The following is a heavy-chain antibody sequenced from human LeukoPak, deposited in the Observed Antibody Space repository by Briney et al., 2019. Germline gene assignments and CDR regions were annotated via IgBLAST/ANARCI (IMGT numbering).Heavy chain of an antibody. CDR1: GFTFTGYY. V-gene: IGHV1-2*06. D-gene: IGHD2-21*02. CDR3: ARSYCGGDCYSDNWFDP. Sequence: ASVKVSRKASGFTFTGYYIHWVRQAPGHGLEWMGRVNPNSGDTNYAQNFQGRVTMTRDTSISTAYMELSGLRSDDTAVYYCARSYCGGDCYSDNWFDPWGQGTLVTVSS. CDR2: VNPNSGDT. J-gene: IGHJ5*02.